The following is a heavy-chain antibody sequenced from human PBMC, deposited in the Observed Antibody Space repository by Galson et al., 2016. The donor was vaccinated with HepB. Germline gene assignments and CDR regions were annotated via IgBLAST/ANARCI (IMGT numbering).Heavy chain of an antibody. CDR3: ASNGWYCLDY. CDR1: GFTFSSYAM. J-gene: IGHJ4*01. CDR2: IYRSGST. V-gene: IGHV4-4*01. D-gene: IGHD6-19*01. Sequence: SLRLSCAASGFTFSSYAMSWVRQAPGKGLEWIGEIYRSGSTHYNPSLKSRATISVDKSNNRFSLRLNSVSAADTAIYFCASNGWYCLDYWGHGTLVTVSS.